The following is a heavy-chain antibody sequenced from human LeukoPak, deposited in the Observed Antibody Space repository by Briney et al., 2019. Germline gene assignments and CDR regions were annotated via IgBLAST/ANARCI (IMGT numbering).Heavy chain of an antibody. Sequence: PGGSLRLSCAASGFTFSSYSMNWVRQAPGKGLEWVSYISSISSTIYYADSVKGRFTISRDNAKNSLYLQMNSLRAEDTAVYYCARRDGFEFDPWGQGTLVTVSS. J-gene: IGHJ5*02. V-gene: IGHV3-48*01. CDR3: ARRDGFEFDP. CDR2: ISSISSTI. D-gene: IGHD5-24*01. CDR1: GFTFSSYS.